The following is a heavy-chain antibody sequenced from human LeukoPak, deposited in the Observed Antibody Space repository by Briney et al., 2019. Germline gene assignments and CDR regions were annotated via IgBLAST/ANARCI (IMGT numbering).Heavy chain of an antibody. V-gene: IGHV3-30*02. CDR1: GFSFSSSA. D-gene: IGHD7-27*01. J-gene: IGHJ4*02. CDR3: AKDLGTSPTPRGYFDY. Sequence: GGFLRLSCAASGFSFSSSAMHWVRQTPGKGLEWVAFIRYDGSDKNYADSVKGRFTISRDNSKNSLYLQMDSLKTEDTAMYYCAKDLGTSPTPRGYFDYWGQGTLVTVSS. CDR2: IRYDGSDK.